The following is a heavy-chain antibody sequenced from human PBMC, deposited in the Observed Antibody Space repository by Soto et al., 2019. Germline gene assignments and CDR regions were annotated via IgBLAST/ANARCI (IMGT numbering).Heavy chain of an antibody. CDR3: ARXRITIFGVVIISYYFDY. V-gene: IGHV3-30-3*01. CDR1: GFTFRSYA. D-gene: IGHD3-3*01. CDR2: ISYDGSNK. J-gene: IGHJ4*02. Sequence: GSLRLSLAAPGFTFRSYAIPWGRPGPGQGLEWVAVISYDGSNKYYADSVKGRFTISRDTSKNTLYLQMNSLRAEDTAVYYCARXRITIFGVVIISYYFDYWGQGTLVTVSS.